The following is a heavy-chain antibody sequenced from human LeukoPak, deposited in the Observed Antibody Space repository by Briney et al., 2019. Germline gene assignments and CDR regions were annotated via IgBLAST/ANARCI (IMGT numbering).Heavy chain of an antibody. CDR2: IRSKANSYAT. Sequence: PGGSLRLSCAASGFTFSGSAMHWVRQASGKGLEWVGRIRSKANSYATAYAASVKGRFTISRDDSKNTAYLQMNSLETEDTAVYYCTILDYVYDYVWGSYRRPFDYWGQGTLVTVSS. D-gene: IGHD3-16*02. CDR1: GFTFSGSA. V-gene: IGHV3-73*01. CDR3: TILDYVYDYVWGSYRRPFDY. J-gene: IGHJ4*02.